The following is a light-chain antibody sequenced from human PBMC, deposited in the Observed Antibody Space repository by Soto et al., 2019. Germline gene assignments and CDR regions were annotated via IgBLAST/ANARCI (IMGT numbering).Light chain of an antibody. J-gene: IGLJ1*01. V-gene: IGLV2-14*01. CDR3: SSYTSSSTYV. CDR1: SSDVGRYNF. Sequence: QSALTQPASVSGSPGQSITISCTGTSSDVGRYNFVSWYQQHSGKAPKFIIYDVNNRPSGVSNRFSGSKSGDTASLTISGLQAEDEADYYCSSYTSSSTYVFGTGTKLTVL. CDR2: DVN.